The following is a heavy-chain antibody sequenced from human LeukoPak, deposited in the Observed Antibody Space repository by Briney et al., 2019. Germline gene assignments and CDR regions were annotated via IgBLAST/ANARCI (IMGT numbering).Heavy chain of an antibody. D-gene: IGHD3-22*01. CDR2: IYSTGTT. V-gene: IGHV4-39*07. CDR1: GDSITSGS. J-gene: IGHJ4*02. CDR3: GRDSGFWLY. Sequence: SETLPLTCTVSGDSITSGSWGWIRQTPGKGLEWIGNIYSTGTTSYNPSVKSRVTMSVDTSKNQFSLKLDSVTAADTAVYYCGRDSGFWLYWGQGTLVTVSS.